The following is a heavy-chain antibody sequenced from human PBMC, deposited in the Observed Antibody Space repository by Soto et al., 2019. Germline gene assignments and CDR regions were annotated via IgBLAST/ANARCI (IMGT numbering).Heavy chain of an antibody. CDR3: ASQAPYYDILTGYYPRPDAFDI. Sequence: ASVKVSCKASGYTFTSYYMHWVRQAPGQGLEWMGIINPSGGSTSYAQKFQGRVTMTRDTSTSTVYMELSSLRSEDTAVYYCASQAPYYDILTGYYPRPDAFDIWGQGTMVT. CDR2: INPSGGST. J-gene: IGHJ3*02. D-gene: IGHD3-9*01. V-gene: IGHV1-46*03. CDR1: GYTFTSYY.